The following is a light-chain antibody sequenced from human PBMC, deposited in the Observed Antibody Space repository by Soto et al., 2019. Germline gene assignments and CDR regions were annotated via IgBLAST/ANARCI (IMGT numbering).Light chain of an antibody. CDR2: KAS. CDR3: QQYDSDRT. Sequence: DIQMTQSPSTLSASVGDRVTITCRARQSISIWLACYQQKVGKAPKRLLYKASNIESAVTSRFSGSGSGTVLTLAISSLQPDDFATYYCQQYDSDRTFGQGTKVASK. J-gene: IGKJ1*01. CDR1: QSISIW. V-gene: IGKV1-5*03.